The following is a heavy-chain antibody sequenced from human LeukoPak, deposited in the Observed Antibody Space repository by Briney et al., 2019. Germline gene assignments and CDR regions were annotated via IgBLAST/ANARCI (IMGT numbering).Heavy chain of an antibody. CDR3: AREPLGLSGEPLPIKIDY. Sequence: ASVKVFCKASGYTFISYAMHWVRQAPGQRLEWMGWSNAGNGNTKYSQEFQGRVTITRDTSASTAYMELSSLRSEDTAVYYCAREPLGLSGEPLPIKIDYWGQGTLVTVSS. D-gene: IGHD1-26*01. CDR2: SNAGNGNT. J-gene: IGHJ4*02. CDR1: GYTFISYA. V-gene: IGHV1-3*02.